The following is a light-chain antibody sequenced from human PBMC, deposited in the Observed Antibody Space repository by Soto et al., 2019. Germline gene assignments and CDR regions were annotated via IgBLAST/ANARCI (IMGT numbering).Light chain of an antibody. CDR3: QQYGSSPPWT. Sequence: EIVLTQSPGTLSLSPGERATLSCRTSQSVSYSYLAWYQQKPGQAPRLLIYGASSRATGIPDRCSGSGSCTDFTLTISRLEPEDCAVSYCQQYGSSPPWTFGQGTKVEIK. CDR2: GAS. V-gene: IGKV3-20*01. J-gene: IGKJ1*01. CDR1: QSVSYSY.